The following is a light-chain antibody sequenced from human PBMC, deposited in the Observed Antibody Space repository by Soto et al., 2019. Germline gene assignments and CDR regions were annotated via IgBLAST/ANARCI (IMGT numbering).Light chain of an antibody. CDR2: DAS. V-gene: IGKV1-5*01. CDR3: LQHNSYRWT. CDR1: QTISGW. Sequence: IRMNQSPSLLSASEGDTVTITCRASQTISGWLAWYQQKPGKAPKLLIFDASTLESGVPSRFSGSGSGTEFTLTISSLQPEDFATYYCLQHNSYRWTFGQGTKVDIK. J-gene: IGKJ1*01.